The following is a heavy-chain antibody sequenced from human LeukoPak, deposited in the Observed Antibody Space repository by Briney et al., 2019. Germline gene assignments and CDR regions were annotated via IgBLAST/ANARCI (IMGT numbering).Heavy chain of an antibody. Sequence: SETLSLTCAVYGGSFSGYYWSWIRQPPGKGLEWIGEINHSGSTNYNPSLKSRVTISVDTSKNQFSLKLSSVTAADTAVYYCARAGVRSLSRRALSFDYWGQGTLVTVSS. D-gene: IGHD3-16*02. CDR2: INHSGST. J-gene: IGHJ4*02. CDR1: GGSFSGYY. CDR3: ARAGVRSLSRRALSFDY. V-gene: IGHV4-34*01.